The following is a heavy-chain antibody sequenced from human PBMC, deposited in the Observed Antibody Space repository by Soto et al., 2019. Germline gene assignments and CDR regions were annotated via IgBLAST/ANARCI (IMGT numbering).Heavy chain of an antibody. J-gene: IGHJ4*02. D-gene: IGHD1-1*01. CDR1: GYSFTKYH. Sequence: PSVKVSCKASGYSFTKYHMHWVQQAPGQGLEWMGWINPGSGVTNQAQKFQGRVTMTRDTSITTTYMELNSLTSDDTAVYYCARVAGHKNARFDTWGQGALVTVSS. CDR3: ARVAGHKNARFDT. CDR2: INPGSGVT. V-gene: IGHV1-2*02.